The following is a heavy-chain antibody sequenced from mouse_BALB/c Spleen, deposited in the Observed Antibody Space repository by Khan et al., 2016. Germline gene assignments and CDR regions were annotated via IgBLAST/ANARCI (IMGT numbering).Heavy chain of an antibody. Sequence: VQLQQSGPELVKPGASVKMSCKSSGYTFTSYVMHWVKQKPGQGLEWIGYIDPYNDGTKYNEKFKGKATLTSDKSSSTAYMELSSLTSEASAVYYRAGSGYPGTSLEYWGQGTTLPVSS. D-gene: IGHD2-2*01. CDR1: GYTFTSYV. CDR3: AGSGYPGTSLEY. CDR2: IDPYNDGT. J-gene: IGHJ2*01. V-gene: IGHV1S136*01.